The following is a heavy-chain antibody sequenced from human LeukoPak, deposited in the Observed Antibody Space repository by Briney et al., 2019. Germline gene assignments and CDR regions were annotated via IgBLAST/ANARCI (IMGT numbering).Heavy chain of an antibody. CDR2: ISYDGSNK. D-gene: IGHD5-12*01. CDR3: AKDPFRYETGTYYFDY. J-gene: IGHJ4*02. V-gene: IGHV3-30*18. Sequence: GGSLRLSCAASGFTFSSYGMHWVRQAPGKGLEWMAVISYDGSNKYYADSVKGRFTISRDNSKNTLYLQMNSLRAEDTAVYYCAKDPFRYETGTYYFDYWGQGTLVTVSS. CDR1: GFTFSSYG.